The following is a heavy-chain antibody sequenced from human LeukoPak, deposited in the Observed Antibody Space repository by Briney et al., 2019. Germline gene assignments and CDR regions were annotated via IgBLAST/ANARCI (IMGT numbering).Heavy chain of an antibody. CDR3: ARGSLVPKGYFDY. D-gene: IGHD3-10*01. V-gene: IGHV3-21*01. Sequence: GGSLRLSCAASGFTFSSYSMNWVRQAPGKGLEWVSSISSSSSYIYYADSVKGRFTISRDNAKNSLYLQMNSLRAEDTAVYYCARGSLVPKGYFDYWGQGTLVTVSS. CDR2: ISSSSSYI. J-gene: IGHJ4*02. CDR1: GFTFSSYS.